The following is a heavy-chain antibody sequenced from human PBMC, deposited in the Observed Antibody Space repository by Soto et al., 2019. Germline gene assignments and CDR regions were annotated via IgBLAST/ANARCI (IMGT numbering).Heavy chain of an antibody. Sequence: GGSLRLSCAASGFTFSDYYMSWIRQAPGKGLEWVSYISSSGSTIYYADSVKGRFTISRDNAKNSLYLQMNSLRSEDTAVYYCAREDTAMPNAWFDPWGQGTLVTVSS. J-gene: IGHJ5*02. CDR3: AREDTAMPNAWFDP. V-gene: IGHV3-11*01. CDR2: ISSSGSTI. CDR1: GFTFSDYY. D-gene: IGHD5-18*01.